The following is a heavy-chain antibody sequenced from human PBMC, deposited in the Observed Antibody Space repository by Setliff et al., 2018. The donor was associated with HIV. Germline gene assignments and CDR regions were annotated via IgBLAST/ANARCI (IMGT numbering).Heavy chain of an antibody. CDR3: ARDNYDDHSRVQMDV. D-gene: IGHD4-17*01. J-gene: IGHJ6*04. Sequence: GASVKVSCKASGYTFTSYGISWVRQAPGQGLEWMGWISTYKGNTKYEQKFQGRVTMTTDTSTSTAYMELRSLRSDDTAIYYCARDNYDDHSRVQMDVWGKGTTVTVSS. CDR2: ISTYKGNT. V-gene: IGHV1-18*04. CDR1: GYTFTSYG.